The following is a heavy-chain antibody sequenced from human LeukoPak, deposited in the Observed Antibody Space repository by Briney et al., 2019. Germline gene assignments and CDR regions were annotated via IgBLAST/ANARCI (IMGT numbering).Heavy chain of an antibody. Sequence: ASVKVSCKASGYTFTSYYMHWVRQAPGQGLEWMGLINPSGGSTNYAQKFQGRVTMTRDKSISTVYMERSSLRSDDTAGYFCARGERVATFARRDWGQGTLVTVSS. CDR3: ARGERVATFARRD. D-gene: IGHD3-16*01. CDR2: INPSGGST. J-gene: IGHJ4*02. V-gene: IGHV1-46*01. CDR1: GYTFTSYY.